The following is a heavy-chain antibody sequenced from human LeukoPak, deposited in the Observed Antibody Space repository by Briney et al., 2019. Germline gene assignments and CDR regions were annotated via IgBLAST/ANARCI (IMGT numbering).Heavy chain of an antibody. Sequence: SQTLSLTCAISGYSVSSNSAAWNWIRQSPSRGLEWLGRTYYRSKWYNEYSVSVQSRLTISSDTSKNQFSLQLNSVTPEDTAVYYCARGWGMDVWGQGTTVTVSS. J-gene: IGHJ6*02. CDR1: GYSVSSNSAA. CDR3: ARGWGMDV. V-gene: IGHV6-1*01. CDR2: TYYRSKWYN.